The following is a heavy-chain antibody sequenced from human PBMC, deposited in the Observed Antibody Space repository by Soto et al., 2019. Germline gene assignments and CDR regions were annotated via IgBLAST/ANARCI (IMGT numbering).Heavy chain of an antibody. J-gene: IGHJ3*02. CDR3: ARHDLYCSGGSCYNDAFDI. CDR2: IYYSGST. Sequence: QLQLQESGPGLVKPSETLSLTCTVSGGSISSSSYYWGWIRQPPGKGLEWIGSIYYSGSTYYNPSLKSRVTISVDTSKNQFSLKLSSVTAADTAVYYCARHDLYCSGGSCYNDAFDIWGQGTMVTVSS. CDR1: GGSISSSSYY. V-gene: IGHV4-39*01. D-gene: IGHD2-15*01.